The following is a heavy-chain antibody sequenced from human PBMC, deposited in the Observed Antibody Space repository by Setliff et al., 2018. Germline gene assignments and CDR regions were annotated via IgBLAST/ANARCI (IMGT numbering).Heavy chain of an antibody. D-gene: IGHD3-16*01. CDR2: ISASGDTT. CDR1: GYTSSSYA. Sequence: GGSLRLSCAASGYTSSSYAMTWVRQAPGKGLEWVSIISASGDTTYYADSVKGRFTISRDNSKNTLYLQMNSLRAEDTAVYYCASQGEMISPWGYGMDVWGQGTTVTVSS. J-gene: IGHJ6*02. CDR3: ASQGEMISPWGYGMDV. V-gene: IGHV3-23*01.